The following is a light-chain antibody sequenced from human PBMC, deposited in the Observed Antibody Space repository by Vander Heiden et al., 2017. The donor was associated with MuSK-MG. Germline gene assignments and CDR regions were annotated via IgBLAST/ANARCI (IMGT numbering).Light chain of an antibody. J-gene: IGLJ1*01. Sequence: QSALTQPASVSGSPGQSITISCTGTSSDVGGYNYVSWYQQHPGKALILVVYEVSKRPSGVANRFSGSKSGNTASLTISGLQAEDDADYYCSSYTSSSARVFGTGTKVTVL. V-gene: IGLV2-14*01. CDR2: EVS. CDR1: SSDVGGYNY. CDR3: SSYTSSSARV.